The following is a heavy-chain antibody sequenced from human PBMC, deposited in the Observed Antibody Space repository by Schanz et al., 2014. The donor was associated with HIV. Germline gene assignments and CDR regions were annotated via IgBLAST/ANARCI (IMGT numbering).Heavy chain of an antibody. CDR2: ISATGAYI. J-gene: IGHJ6*02. V-gene: IGHV3-21*02. Sequence: EVRLLESGGGLVQPGGSLKLSCAASGFTFSNAWMNWVRQAPGKGLEWVAFISATGAYIYYADSVKGRFTISRDNSKNTLYLQMNSLRAEDTAVYFCANTEFPYSSSSDYYYGMDVWGQGTTVTVSS. CDR1: GFTFSNAW. CDR3: ANTEFPYSSSSDYYYGMDV. D-gene: IGHD6-6*01.